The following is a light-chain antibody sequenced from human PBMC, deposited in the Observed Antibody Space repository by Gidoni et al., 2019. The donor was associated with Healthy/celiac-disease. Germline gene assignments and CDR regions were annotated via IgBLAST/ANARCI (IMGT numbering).Light chain of an antibody. Sequence: DIQMTKSPSSLSASVGDRVTITCRASQSISSYLNWYQQKPGKAPKLLIDAASSLQSGVPSRFSGSGSGTDFTLTISSLQPEDFATYYCQQSYSTPVTFGPGTKVDIK. CDR1: QSISSY. J-gene: IGKJ3*01. CDR2: AAS. V-gene: IGKV1-39*01. CDR3: QQSYSTPVT.